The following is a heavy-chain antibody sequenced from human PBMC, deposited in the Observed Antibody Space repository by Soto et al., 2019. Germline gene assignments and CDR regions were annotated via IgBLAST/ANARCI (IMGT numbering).Heavy chain of an antibody. J-gene: IGHJ6*02. Sequence: PSETLSLTCAVYGGSFSGYYWSWIRQPPGKGLEWIGEINHSGSTNYNPSLKSRVTISVDTSKNQFSLKLSSVTAADTAVYYCARGRVVGAHPRFMDVWGQGTTVTVSS. CDR1: GGSFSGYY. CDR2: INHSGST. V-gene: IGHV4-34*01. CDR3: ARGRVVGAHPRFMDV. D-gene: IGHD1-26*01.